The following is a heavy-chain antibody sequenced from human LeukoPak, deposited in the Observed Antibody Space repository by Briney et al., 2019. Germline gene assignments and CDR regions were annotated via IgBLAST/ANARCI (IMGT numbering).Heavy chain of an antibody. V-gene: IGHV3-21*05. CDR3: ARDSGPNQMKLPLDY. D-gene: IGHD1-26*01. Sequence: GGSLRLSCAASGFTFSSYEMNWVRQAPGKGLEWVSYISSSSSYIYYADSVKGRFTISRDNAKNSLYLQMNSLRAEDTAVYYCARDSGPNQMKLPLDYWGQGTLVTVSS. CDR2: ISSSSSYI. J-gene: IGHJ4*02. CDR1: GFTFSSYE.